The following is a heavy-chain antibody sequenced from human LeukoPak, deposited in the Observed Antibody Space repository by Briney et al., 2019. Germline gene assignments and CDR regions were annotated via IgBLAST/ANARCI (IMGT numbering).Heavy chain of an antibody. Sequence: PSETLSLTCAVSGGSILTTNWWSWVRQPPGKGLEWIGEVHLSGASNYNPSLKSRVNMSIDKSKNQLSLELTSVTAADTAIYYCTRESGAFSPFGCWGQGTLVTVAS. D-gene: IGHD1-26*01. J-gene: IGHJ4*02. CDR2: VHLSGAS. CDR3: TRESGAFSPFGC. CDR1: GGSILTTNW. V-gene: IGHV4-4*02.